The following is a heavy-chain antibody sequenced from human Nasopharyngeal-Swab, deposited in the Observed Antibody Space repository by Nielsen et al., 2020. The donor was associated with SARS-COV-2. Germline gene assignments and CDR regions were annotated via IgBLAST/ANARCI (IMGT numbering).Heavy chain of an antibody. J-gene: IGHJ4*02. CDR3: ASSGSYLGADY. V-gene: IGHV4-59*08. D-gene: IGHD1-26*01. CDR1: GGSISSYH. CDR2: IYYSGST. Sequence: SETLFLTCTVSGGSISSYHCSWIRQPPGKGLEWIGYIYYSGSTNYNPSLKSRVTISVDTSKNQLSLKLSSVTAADTAVYYCASSGSYLGADYWGQGTLVTVSS.